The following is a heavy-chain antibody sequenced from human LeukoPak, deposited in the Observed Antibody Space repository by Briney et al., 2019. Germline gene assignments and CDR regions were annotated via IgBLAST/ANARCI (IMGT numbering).Heavy chain of an antibody. CDR3: ARSPYYDSGGYSNFDY. CDR1: GFTFSTYS. Sequence: GGSLRLSCAASGFTFSTYSMNWVRQAPGKGLEWVSSISSSSSYINYAASVKGRFTISRDNAKNSLYLQMDSLRAEDTAVFYCARSPYYDSGGYSNFDYWGQGTLVTVSS. J-gene: IGHJ4*02. D-gene: IGHD3-22*01. V-gene: IGHV3-21*01. CDR2: ISSSSSYI.